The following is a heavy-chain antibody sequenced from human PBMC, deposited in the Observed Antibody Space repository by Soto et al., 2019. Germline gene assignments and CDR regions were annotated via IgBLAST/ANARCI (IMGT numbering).Heavy chain of an antibody. CDR3: ASVRGGYYYAMDV. CDR1: GGSISSSNW. CDR2: IYHSGST. J-gene: IGHJ6*02. D-gene: IGHD3-10*02. V-gene: IGHV4-4*02. Sequence: SETLSLTCAVSGGSISSSNWWSWVRQPPGKGLEWIGEIYHSGSTNYNPSLKSRVTISVGKSKNQFSLKLSSVTAADTAVYYCASVRGGYYYAMDVCGQGTTVTVSS.